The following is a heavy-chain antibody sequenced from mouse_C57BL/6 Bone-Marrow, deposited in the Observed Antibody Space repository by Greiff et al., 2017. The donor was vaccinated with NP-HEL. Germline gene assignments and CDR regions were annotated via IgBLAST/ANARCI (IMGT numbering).Heavy chain of an antibody. J-gene: IGHJ1*03. CDR3: ARRVTTVRYFDV. D-gene: IGHD1-1*01. V-gene: IGHV5-12*01. Sequence: EVMLVESGGGLVQPGGSLKLSCAASGFTFSDYYMSWVRQTPEKRLEWVAYISNGGGSTYYPDTVKGRFTISRDNAKNTLYLQMSRLKSEDTAMDYCARRVTTVRYFDVWGTGTTVTVSS. CDR2: ISNGGGST. CDR1: GFTFSDYY.